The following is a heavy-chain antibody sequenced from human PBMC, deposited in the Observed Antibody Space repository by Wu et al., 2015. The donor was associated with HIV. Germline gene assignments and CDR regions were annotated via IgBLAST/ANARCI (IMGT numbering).Heavy chain of an antibody. CDR1: GYAFITYY. D-gene: IGHD3-16*01. Sequence: QVHLVQSGAEVKKPGASVKLSCKASGYAFITYYMYWVRQAPGRGLEWMGLIRPYAGDTMYAQSFRGRVVITRDTSTSTVFLEISSLRSEDTAVYFCVRGGGTVPLDYVGQGTLVTVSS. J-gene: IGHJ4*02. V-gene: IGHV1-46*01. CDR3: VRGGGTVPLDY. CDR2: IRPYAGDT.